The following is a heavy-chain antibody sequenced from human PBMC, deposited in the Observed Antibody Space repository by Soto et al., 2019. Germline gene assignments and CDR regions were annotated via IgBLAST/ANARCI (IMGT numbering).Heavy chain of an antibody. J-gene: IGHJ6*02. CDR3: VRGGGNYYYYGMDV. D-gene: IGHD1-26*01. V-gene: IGHV1-8*01. CDR1: GYTFTSYD. Sequence: ASVKVSCKASGYTFTSYDINWVRQATGQGLEWMGWMNPNSGNTGYAQKFQGRVTMTRNTSISTAYMELSSLRSEDTAVYYCVRGGGNYYYYGMDVWGQGTTVTVSS. CDR2: MNPNSGNT.